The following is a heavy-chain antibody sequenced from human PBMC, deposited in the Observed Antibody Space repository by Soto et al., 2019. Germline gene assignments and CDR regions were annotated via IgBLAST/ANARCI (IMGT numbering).Heavy chain of an antibody. Sequence: PGGSLRLSCAASGFTFRSYGMHWVRQAPGKGLEWVALIWYDGSYKYYADSVKGRFTISRDNSKNTLYLQMNNLRAEDTAVYYCARGYGSESYVFDYWGQGTLVTVSS. CDR1: GFTFRSYG. D-gene: IGHD3-10*01. J-gene: IGHJ4*02. V-gene: IGHV3-33*01. CDR3: ARGYGSESYVFDY. CDR2: IWYDGSYK.